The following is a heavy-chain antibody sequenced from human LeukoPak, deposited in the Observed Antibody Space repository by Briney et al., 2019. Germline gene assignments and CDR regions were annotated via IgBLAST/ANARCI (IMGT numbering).Heavy chain of an antibody. CDR3: ARDSIVLMVYAMPNWFDP. D-gene: IGHD2-8*01. CDR1: GYTFTSYG. V-gene: IGHV1-18*01. CDR2: ISAYHGNT. Sequence: WASVKVSCKASGYTFTSYGISWVRQAPGQGLEWMGWISAYHGNTNYAQKLQGRVTMTTDTSTSTAYMELRSLRSDDTAVYYCARDSIVLMVYAMPNWFDPWGQGTLVTVSS. J-gene: IGHJ5*02.